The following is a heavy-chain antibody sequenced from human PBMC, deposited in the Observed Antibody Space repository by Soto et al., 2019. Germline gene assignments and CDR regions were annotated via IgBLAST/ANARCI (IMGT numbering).Heavy chain of an antibody. J-gene: IGHJ5*02. CDR1: GGSISSSSYY. CDR3: ARTRAVWFDP. CDR2: IYYSGST. V-gene: IGHV4-39*01. Sequence: SETLSLTCTVSGGSISSSSYYWGWIRQPPGKGLEWIGSIYYSGSTYYNPPLKSRVAISVDTSKNQFSLKLSSVTAADTAVYYCARTRAVWFDPWGQGTLVTVS. D-gene: IGHD6-19*01.